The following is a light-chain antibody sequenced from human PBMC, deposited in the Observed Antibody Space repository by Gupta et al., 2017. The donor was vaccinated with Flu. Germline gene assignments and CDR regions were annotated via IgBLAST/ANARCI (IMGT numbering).Light chain of an antibody. Sequence: QSVLTQPPSVSAAPGQKVTISCSGSSSNIGDNYVSWYVQLPGTAPKLLMYGNNKRPSGIPDRFSGSKSGTSATLAITGLQTGEEADYYCAAGYSILTAWVFGAGTKLTVL. CDR3: AAGYSILTAWV. J-gene: IGLJ1*01. CDR1: SSNIGDNY. V-gene: IGLV1-51*01. CDR2: GNN.